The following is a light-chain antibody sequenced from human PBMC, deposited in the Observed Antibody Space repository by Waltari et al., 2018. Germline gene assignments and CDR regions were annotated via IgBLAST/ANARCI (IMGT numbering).Light chain of an antibody. V-gene: IGKV3-15*01. CDR1: QSVSSN. CDR3: QQYNNWPPWT. Sequence: EIVMTQSPATLSVSPGERATLPCRASQSVSSNLAWYQQKPGQAPRLLLYGASPRATGIPGRFSGSGSGTEFTLTISSMQSEDFAVYYCQQYNNWPPWTFGQGTKVEIK. J-gene: IGKJ1*01. CDR2: GAS.